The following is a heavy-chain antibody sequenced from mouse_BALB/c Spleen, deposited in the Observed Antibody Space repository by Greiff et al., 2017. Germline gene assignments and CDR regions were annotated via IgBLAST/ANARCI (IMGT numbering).Heavy chain of an antibody. CDR1: GFTFSSYA. V-gene: IGHV5-6-5*01. CDR2: ISSGGST. D-gene: IGHD1-1*01. Sequence: DVKLVESGGGLVKPGGSLKLSCAASGFTFSSYAMSWVRQTPEKRLEWVASISSGGSTYYPDSVKGRFTISRDNARNILYLQMSSLRSEDTAMYYCARDGSFYYFDYWGQGTTLTVSA. CDR3: ARDGSFYYFDY. J-gene: IGHJ2*01.